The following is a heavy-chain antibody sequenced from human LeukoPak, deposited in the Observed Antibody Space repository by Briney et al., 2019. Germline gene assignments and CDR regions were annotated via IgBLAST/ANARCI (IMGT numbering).Heavy chain of an antibody. CDR2: IYTSGST. CDR1: GGSISSGSYY. CDR3: ARAPMVRGLMFPFDY. Sequence: PSETLSLTCTVSGGSISSGSYYWSWIRQPAGKGLEWIGRIYTSGSTNYNPSLKSRVTISVDTSKNQFSLKLSSVTAADTAVYFCARAPMVRGLMFPFDYWGQGTVVAVSS. J-gene: IGHJ4*02. V-gene: IGHV4-61*02. D-gene: IGHD3-10*01.